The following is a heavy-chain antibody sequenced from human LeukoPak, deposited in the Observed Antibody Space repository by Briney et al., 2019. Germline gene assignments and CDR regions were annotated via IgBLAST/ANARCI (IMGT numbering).Heavy chain of an antibody. CDR3: ARDYGDYVSYFDY. D-gene: IGHD4-17*01. J-gene: IGHJ4*02. CDR1: GYTFTSSG. Sequence: ASVKVSCKASGYTFTSSGISWVRQATGQELEWMGWINAYNGNTNYAQKLQGRVTMITDTSTSTAYMELRSLRSDDTAVYYCARDYGDYVSYFDYWGQGTLVTVSS. V-gene: IGHV1-18*01. CDR2: INAYNGNT.